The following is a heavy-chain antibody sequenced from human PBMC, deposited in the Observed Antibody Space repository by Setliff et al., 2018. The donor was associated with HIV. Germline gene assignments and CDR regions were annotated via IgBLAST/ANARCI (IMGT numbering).Heavy chain of an antibody. D-gene: IGHD1-26*01. Sequence: ASVKVSCKASGYTFTSFYLHWVRQAPGQGLEWMAIINSSGTATMYYADSVKGRFTISRDNVKNSLYLQMSSLRAEDTAVYFCARGVGSNYFDYWGQGTLVTVSS. CDR1: GYTFTSFY. V-gene: IGHV1-46*04. J-gene: IGHJ4*02. CDR3: ARGVGSNYFDY. CDR2: INSSGTAT.